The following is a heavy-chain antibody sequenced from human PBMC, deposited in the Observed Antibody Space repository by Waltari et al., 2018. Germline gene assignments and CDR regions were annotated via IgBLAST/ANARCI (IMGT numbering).Heavy chain of an antibody. D-gene: IGHD1-26*01. CDR1: GGSISSSSYY. V-gene: IGHV4-39*07. J-gene: IGHJ3*02. Sequence: QLQLQESGPGLVKPSETLSLTCTVSGGSISSSSYYWGWIRQPPGKGLEWIGSIYYSGSTYYNPSLKSRVTISVDTSKNQFSLKLSSVTAADTTVYYCVEGATPRGDIWGQGTMVTVSS. CDR3: VEGATPRGDI. CDR2: IYYSGST.